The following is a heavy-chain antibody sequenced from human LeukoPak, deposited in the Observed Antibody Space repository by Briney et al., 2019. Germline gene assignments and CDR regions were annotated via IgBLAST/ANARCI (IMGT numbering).Heavy chain of an antibody. J-gene: IGHJ3*02. CDR2: INHSGST. V-gene: IGHV4-39*07. CDR1: SGSISTSNYY. Sequence: SETLSLTCTVSSGSISTSNYYWGWVRQPPGKGLEWIGEINHSGSTNYNPSLKSRVTISVDTSKNQFSLKLSSVTAADTAVYYCARELWARPYYYDSSGYYGAFDIWGQGTMVTVSS. CDR3: ARELWARPYYYDSSGYYGAFDI. D-gene: IGHD3-22*01.